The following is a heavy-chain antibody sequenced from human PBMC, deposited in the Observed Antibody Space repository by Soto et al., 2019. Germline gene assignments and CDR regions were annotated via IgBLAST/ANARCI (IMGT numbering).Heavy chain of an antibody. D-gene: IGHD2-21*02. CDR2: INPRNGDT. Sequence: QVQLVQSGAEVKKPGASVKVSCKVSGYTFTGNYMHWMRQAPGQGPEWIGWINPRNGDTYYAQKFQGRVTITRDTSISTAYIDLSRLTSDDTAIYFCVRGGGVDVVTPTRIVFDYWGQGTLLTVSS. V-gene: IGHV1-2*02. J-gene: IGHJ4*02. CDR1: GYTFTGNY. CDR3: VRGGGVDVVTPTRIVFDY.